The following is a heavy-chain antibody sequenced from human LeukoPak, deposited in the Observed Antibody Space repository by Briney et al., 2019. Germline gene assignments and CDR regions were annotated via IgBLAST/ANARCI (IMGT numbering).Heavy chain of an antibody. V-gene: IGHV3-21*01. CDR2: ISSSSSYI. CDR3: ARDPIVVVTAALFDY. CDR1: EFTFSSYA. Sequence: GGSLRLSCAASEFTFSSYAMNWVRQAPGKGLGWVSSISSSSSYIYYADSVKGRFTISRDNAKNSLYLQMNSLRAEDTAVYYCARDPIVVVTAALFDYWGQGTLVTVSS. D-gene: IGHD2-21*02. J-gene: IGHJ4*02.